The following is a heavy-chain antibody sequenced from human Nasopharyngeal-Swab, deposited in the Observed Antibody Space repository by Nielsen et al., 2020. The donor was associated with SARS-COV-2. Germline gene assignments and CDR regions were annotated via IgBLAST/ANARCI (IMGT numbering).Heavy chain of an antibody. Sequence: GESLKISCAASGFTFSSYSMNWVRQAPGKGLEWVAVISYDGSNKYYADSVKGRFTISRDNSKNTLYLQMNSLRAEDTAVYYCARVVDTAMGPIDYWGQGTLVTVSS. CDR3: ARVVDTAMGPIDY. CDR2: ISYDGSNK. V-gene: IGHV3-30*03. J-gene: IGHJ4*02. CDR1: GFTFSSYS. D-gene: IGHD5-18*01.